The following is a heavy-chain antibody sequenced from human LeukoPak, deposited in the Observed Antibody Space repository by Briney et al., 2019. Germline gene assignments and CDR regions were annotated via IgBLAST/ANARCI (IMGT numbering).Heavy chain of an antibody. CDR3: ASQQSTTVPYY. D-gene: IGHD4-17*01. CDR1: GFMFSHFG. CDR2: ISYDGSKK. V-gene: IGHV3-30*03. J-gene: IGHJ4*02. Sequence: GGSLRLSCEASGFMFSHFGIHWVRQAPGKGLEWVAVISYDGSKKYYADSVEDRFTISRDNSKKTVHLQMNSLRAEDTAVYYCASQQSTTVPYYWGQGTLVTVSS.